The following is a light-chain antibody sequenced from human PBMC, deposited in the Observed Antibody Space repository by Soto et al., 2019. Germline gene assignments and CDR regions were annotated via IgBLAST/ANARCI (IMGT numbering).Light chain of an antibody. J-gene: IGKJ1*01. CDR3: QQYNNWPPT. V-gene: IGKV3-15*01. CDR2: GAS. CDR1: QSVGNY. Sequence: EIVMTQSPGTLSVSPGERATLSCRASQSVGNYLAWYQQKPGQAPSLLIYGASTRATGIPARFSGSGSGTEFTLTITSLQSEDFAIYSCQQYNNWPPTFGQGTTVEI.